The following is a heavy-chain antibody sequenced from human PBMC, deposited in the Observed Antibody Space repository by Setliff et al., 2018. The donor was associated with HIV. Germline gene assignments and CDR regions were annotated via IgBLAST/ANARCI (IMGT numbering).Heavy chain of an antibody. CDR2: MNPNSGNT. J-gene: IGHJ5*02. V-gene: IGHV1-8*01. CDR3: ARGGVMVRGNWFDP. D-gene: IGHD3-10*01. CDR1: GYTFTSYD. Sequence: GASVKVSCKASGYTFTSYDINWVRQATGQGLEWMGWMNPNSGNTGYAQKFQGRVTMTRNTSISTAYMELSSLRSEDTAVYYCARGGVMVRGNWFDPWGQGTLVTVSS.